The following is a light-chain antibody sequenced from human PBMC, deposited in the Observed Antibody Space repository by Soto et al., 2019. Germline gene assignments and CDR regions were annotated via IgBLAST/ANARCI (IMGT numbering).Light chain of an antibody. CDR3: QHYGDSLSIT. J-gene: IGKJ5*01. V-gene: IGKV3-20*01. CDR2: GTY. Sequence: EVVLTQSPGTLSLSPGERVTLSCRASPSISGNYLAWYQHKPGQAPGLLISGTYTRATGIPDRFSGRGSGTDFSLTISRLEPGDFAVYYWQHYGDSLSITVGQGTRLEI. CDR1: PSISGNY.